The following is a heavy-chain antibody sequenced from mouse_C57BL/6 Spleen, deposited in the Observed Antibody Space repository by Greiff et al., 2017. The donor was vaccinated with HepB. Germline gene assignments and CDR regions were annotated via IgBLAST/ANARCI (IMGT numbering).Heavy chain of an antibody. CDR3: ARDSSGP. D-gene: IGHD3-2*02. CDR1: GYTFTSYG. V-gene: IGHV1-81*01. CDR2: IYPRSGNT. Sequence: VQLQQSGAELARPGASVKLSCKASGYTFTSYGISWVKQRTGQGLEWIGEIYPRSGNTYYNEKFNGKATLTADKSSSTAYMELRSLTSEDSAVYFCARDSSGPWGQGTTLTVSS. J-gene: IGHJ2*01.